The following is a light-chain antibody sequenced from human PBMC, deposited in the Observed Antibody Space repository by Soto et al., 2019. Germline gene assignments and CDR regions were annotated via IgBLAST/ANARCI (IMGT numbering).Light chain of an antibody. J-gene: IGKJ2*01. V-gene: IGKV3-15*01. CDR3: QQYNNWPYT. CDR2: GAS. CDR1: QSVSGN. Sequence: EIVMTQSPATLSVSPGERATLSCRASQSVSGNLAWYQQKPGQAPRLLIYGASARATGIPARFSGSGSGTEFTLTISSLQSEDFAVYYCQQYNNWPYTFGQGTRLEIK.